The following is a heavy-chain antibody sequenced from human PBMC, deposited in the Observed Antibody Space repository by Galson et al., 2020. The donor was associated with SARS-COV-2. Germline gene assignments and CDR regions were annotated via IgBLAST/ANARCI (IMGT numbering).Heavy chain of an antibody. Sequence: GESLKITCAASGFRFSDHHMDWVRQAPGQGLEWIGRSRNRVNSHTTEYAASVKGRFTISRDDSKNSLFLQMNSLKTEDTAVYYCARDNPSTTGDSAFDVWGQGTMVTVSS. D-gene: IGHD4-17*01. V-gene: IGHV3-72*01. CDR1: GFRFSDHH. J-gene: IGHJ3*01. CDR2: SRNRVNSHTT. CDR3: ARDNPSTTGDSAFDV.